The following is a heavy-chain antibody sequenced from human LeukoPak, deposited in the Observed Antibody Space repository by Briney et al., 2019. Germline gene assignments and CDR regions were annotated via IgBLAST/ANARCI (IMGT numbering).Heavy chain of an antibody. CDR2: INAVSGDT. CDR1: GYTFTGYY. V-gene: IGHV1-2*02. Sequence: ASVKVSCKASGYTFTGYYMHWVRQAPGQGLEWMGWINAVSGDTNSAQKFLGRVSMTRDTSLSTAYMELTRLRSDDTALYYCAIYTGSYVRYFQHWGQGTLVIVSS. D-gene: IGHD1-26*01. CDR3: AIYTGSYVRYFQH. J-gene: IGHJ1*01.